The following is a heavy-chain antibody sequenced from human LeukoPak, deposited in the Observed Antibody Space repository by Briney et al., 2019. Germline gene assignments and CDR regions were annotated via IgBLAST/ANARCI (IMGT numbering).Heavy chain of an antibody. CDR3: ARHGLLLWFRESWDV. Sequence: SSETLSLTCTVSGGSISSSSYYWGWIRQPPGKGLEWIGSIYYSGSTYYNPSLKSRVTISVDTSKNQFSLKLSSVTAADTAVYYCARHGLLLWFRESWDVWGKGTTVTVSS. CDR1: GGSISSSSYY. V-gene: IGHV4-39*01. J-gene: IGHJ6*04. D-gene: IGHD3-10*01. CDR2: IYYSGST.